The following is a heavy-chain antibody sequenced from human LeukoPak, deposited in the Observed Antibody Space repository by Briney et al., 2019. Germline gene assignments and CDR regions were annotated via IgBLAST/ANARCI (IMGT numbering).Heavy chain of an antibody. J-gene: IGHJ6*03. V-gene: IGHV4-34*01. D-gene: IGHD6-19*01. CDR2: IDHSGST. Sequence: SETLSLTCAVYGGSFSGYYWSWIRQPPGKGLQWIGEIDHSGSTKYNPSLKSRVTISVDTSKNQFSLKLSSVTAADTAVYYCARGPIAVAGTRRRDYYYYMDVWGKGTTVTVSS. CDR3: ARGPIAVAGTRRRDYYYYMDV. CDR1: GGSFSGYY.